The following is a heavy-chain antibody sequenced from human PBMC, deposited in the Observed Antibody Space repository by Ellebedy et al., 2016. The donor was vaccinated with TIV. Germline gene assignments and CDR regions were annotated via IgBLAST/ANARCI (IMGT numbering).Heavy chain of an antibody. CDR3: ARGPQYNWKYEDVSFFYMDV. CDR2: IIPFLKTP. V-gene: IGHV1-69*13. Sequence: ASVKVSCXASGGSFSSHAISWVRQAPGQGLEWMGGIIPFLKTPSYAQTFQGRVTITADESTSTTYMELRSLRSEDTAVYHCARGPQYNWKYEDVSFFYMDVWGKGTTVTVSS. CDR1: GGSFSSHA. D-gene: IGHD1-7*01. J-gene: IGHJ6*03.